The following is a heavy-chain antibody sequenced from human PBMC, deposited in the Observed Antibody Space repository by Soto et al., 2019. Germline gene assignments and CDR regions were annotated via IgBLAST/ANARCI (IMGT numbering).Heavy chain of an antibody. J-gene: IGHJ4*02. V-gene: IGHV3-23*01. CDR2: ISGGGDNT. Sequence: EVQLLDSGGGLVQPGGSLRLSCEASGFTFSNYAMNWVRQAPGKGLEWVLGISGGGDNTYYADSVKGRFTISRDNSKNTVFLQMNSLRAEDTAVYYCAKERLARGSDYWGQGTLVTVSS. CDR3: AKERLARGSDY. CDR1: GFTFSNYA.